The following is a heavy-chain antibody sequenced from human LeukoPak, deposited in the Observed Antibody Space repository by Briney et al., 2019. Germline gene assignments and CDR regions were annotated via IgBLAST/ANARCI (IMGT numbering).Heavy chain of an antibody. Sequence: GGPLRLSCAASGFTFSSYGMHWVRQAPGKGLEGVAFIRYDGSNKYYGDSGKGRFTISRDNSKNTLYLQMNSLRAEDTAVYYCAKTYYYDSSGYSAYEYFQHWGQGTLVTVSS. D-gene: IGHD3-22*01. CDR2: IRYDGSNK. CDR1: GFTFSSYG. V-gene: IGHV3-30*02. J-gene: IGHJ1*01. CDR3: AKTYYYDSSGYSAYEYFQH.